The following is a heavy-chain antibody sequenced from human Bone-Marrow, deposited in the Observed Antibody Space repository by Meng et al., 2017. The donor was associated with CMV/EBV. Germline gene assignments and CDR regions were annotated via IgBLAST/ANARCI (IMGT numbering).Heavy chain of an antibody. V-gene: IGHV1-8*03. Sequence: ASVKVSCKASGYTFTSYDINWVRQATGQGLEWMGWMNPNSGNTGYAQKFQGRVTITRNTSISTAYMELSSLRSEDTAVYYCARGSRYYDFWSGYYKGYYYYYGMDVWGQGNTVTISS. CDR1: GYTFTSYD. CDR3: ARGSRYYDFWSGYYKGYYYYYGMDV. CDR2: MNPNSGNT. J-gene: IGHJ6*02. D-gene: IGHD3-3*01.